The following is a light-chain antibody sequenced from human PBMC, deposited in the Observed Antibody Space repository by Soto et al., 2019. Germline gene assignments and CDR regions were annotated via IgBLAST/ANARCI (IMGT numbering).Light chain of an antibody. V-gene: IGKV1-5*03. CDR2: KTS. CDR3: QQYNSNPLT. CDR1: QSFSTW. J-gene: IGKJ4*01. Sequence: DIQMTQSPSTLSASVGDRVTITCRASQSFSTWLAWYQQKPGKAPNLLIYKTSILESGVPSRFSGSGSGTDFTLTISRLQPDDFATYYCQQYNSNPLTFGGGTKVEIK.